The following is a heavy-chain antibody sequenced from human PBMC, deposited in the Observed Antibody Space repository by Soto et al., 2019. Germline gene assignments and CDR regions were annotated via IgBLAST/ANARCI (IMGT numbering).Heavy chain of an antibody. Sequence: GASVKVSCKASGGTFSSYAISWVRQAPGQGLEWMGGIIPIFGTATYAQKFQGRVTITADESTSTAYMELSSLRSEDTAVYYCARGGNSRYYYYGMDVWGQGTTVTVSS. CDR3: ARGGNSRYYYYGMDV. J-gene: IGHJ6*02. CDR1: GGTFSSYA. V-gene: IGHV1-69*13. CDR2: IIPIFGTA. D-gene: IGHD2-21*02.